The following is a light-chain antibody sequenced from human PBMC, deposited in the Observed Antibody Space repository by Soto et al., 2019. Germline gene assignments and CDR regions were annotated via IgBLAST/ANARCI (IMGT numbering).Light chain of an antibody. CDR3: QYYGNSRIK. Sequence: EIVLTQAPGTLSLSPGERVTLSCRASQSVNNNFLSWYQQKPGQAPRLLIYAASSGATGIPDRFSGSGSGTDFTLTINRLEPEDFVVYYCQYYGNSRIKFGKGTRLEI. J-gene: IGKJ5*01. CDR1: QSVNNNF. V-gene: IGKV3-20*01. CDR2: AAS.